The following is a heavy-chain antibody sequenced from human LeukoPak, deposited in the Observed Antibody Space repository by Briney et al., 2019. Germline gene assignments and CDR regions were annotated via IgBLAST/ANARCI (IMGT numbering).Heavy chain of an antibody. CDR3: ARHSSLDVVPAAIRSGIDP. J-gene: IGHJ5*02. CDR2: IYYSGST. Sequence: PSETLSLPCTVSGGSISSSSYYWGWVRQPPGKGLEWIGSIYYSGSTYYNPSLKSRVTISVDTSKNQFSLKLSSVTAADTAVYYCARHSSLDVVPAAIRSGIDPWGQGTLVTVSS. D-gene: IGHD2-2*01. V-gene: IGHV4-39*01. CDR1: GGSISSSSYY.